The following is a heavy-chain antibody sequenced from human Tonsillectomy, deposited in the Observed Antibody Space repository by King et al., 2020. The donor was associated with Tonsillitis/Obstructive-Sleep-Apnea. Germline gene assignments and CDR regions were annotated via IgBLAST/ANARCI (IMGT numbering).Heavy chain of an antibody. J-gene: IGHJ4*02. V-gene: IGHV3-74*01. CDR2: INGDGTNT. CDR3: ATVVSSAYYVY. Sequence: HWVRHAPGKELVWVSHINGDGTNTNYADSVKGRFTISRDNAKNTLYLQMNSLRAEDTAVYFCATVVSSAYYVYWGQGPLVTVSS. D-gene: IGHD3-22*01.